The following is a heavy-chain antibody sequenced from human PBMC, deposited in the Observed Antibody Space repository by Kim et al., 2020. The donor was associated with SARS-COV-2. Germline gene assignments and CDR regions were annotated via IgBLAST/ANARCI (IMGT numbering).Heavy chain of an antibody. CDR1: GYTFTSYA. CDR3: ARVDTTYYYGSGSSNDAFDI. D-gene: IGHD3-10*01. CDR2: INAGNGNT. V-gene: IGHV1-3*01. J-gene: IGHJ3*02. Sequence: ASVKVSCKASGYTFTSYAMHWVRQAPGQRLEWMGWINAGNGNTKYSQKFQGRVTITRDTSASTAYMELSSLRSEDTAVYYCARVDTTYYYGSGSSNDAFDIWGQGTMVTVSS.